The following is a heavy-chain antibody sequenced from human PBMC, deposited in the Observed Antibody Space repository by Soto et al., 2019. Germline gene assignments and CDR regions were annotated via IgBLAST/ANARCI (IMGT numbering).Heavy chain of an antibody. CDR1: GGTFSSYA. V-gene: IGHV1-69*13. D-gene: IGHD3-22*01. CDR2: IIPIFGTA. J-gene: IGHJ6*02. Sequence: SVKVSCKASGGTFSSYAISWVRQAPGQGLEWMGGIIPIFGTANYAQKFQGRVTITADESTSTAYMELSSLRSEDTAVYYCARASVVTHTYYYYGMDVWGQGTTVTVSS. CDR3: ARASVVTHTYYYYGMDV.